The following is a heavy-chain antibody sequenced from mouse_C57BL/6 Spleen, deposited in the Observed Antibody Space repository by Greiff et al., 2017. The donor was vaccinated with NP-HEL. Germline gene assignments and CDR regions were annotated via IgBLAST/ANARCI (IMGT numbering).Heavy chain of an antibody. Sequence: QVQLQQPGAELVRPGTSVKLSCKASGYTFTSYWMHWVKQRPGQGLEWIGVIDPSDSYTNYNQKFKGKATLTVDTSSSTAYMQLSSLTSEDSAVYYCARDDPLDYWGQGTTLTVSS. J-gene: IGHJ2*01. CDR2: IDPSDSYT. CDR3: ARDDPLDY. CDR1: GYTFTSYW. V-gene: IGHV1-59*01. D-gene: IGHD2-12*01.